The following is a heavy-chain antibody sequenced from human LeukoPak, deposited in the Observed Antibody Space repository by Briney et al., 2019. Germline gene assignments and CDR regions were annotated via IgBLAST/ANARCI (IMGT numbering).Heavy chain of an antibody. CDR1: GGSISSGGYY. V-gene: IGHV4-31*03. Sequence: SETLSLTCTVSGGSISSGGYYWSWIRQHPGKGLEWIVYIYYSGSTYYNPSLKSRVTISVDTSKNQFSLKLSSVTAADTAVYYCARDPGPAAAGTRGMDVWGQGTTVTVSS. CDR2: IYYSGST. J-gene: IGHJ6*02. CDR3: ARDPGPAAAGTRGMDV. D-gene: IGHD6-13*01.